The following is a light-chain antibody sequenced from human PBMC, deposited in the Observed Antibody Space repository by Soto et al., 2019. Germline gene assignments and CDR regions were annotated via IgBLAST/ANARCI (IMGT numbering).Light chain of an antibody. CDR2: AAS. Sequence: IVMTKSPGTMCLSPGERATISCKAGQDVGSAYLAWYQQKFGQAPRLLIHAASSRATGIPDRFSGSGSGTYFTLTISRLEPEDFAVYYCQQYAFAPRTFGQGTKVDIK. CDR1: QDVGSAY. CDR3: QQYAFAPRT. J-gene: IGKJ1*01. V-gene: IGKV3-20*01.